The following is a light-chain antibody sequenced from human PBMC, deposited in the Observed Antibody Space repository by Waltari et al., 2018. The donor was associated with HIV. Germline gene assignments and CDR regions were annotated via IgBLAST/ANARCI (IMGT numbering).Light chain of an antibody. J-gene: IGLJ2*01. V-gene: IGLV1-40*01. CDR3: QSYDSTLNAAVV. CDR1: SSKLGAGYA. Sequence: QSVLTQPPPVYGAPGQRVTIYCTGSSSKLGAGYAVHWYQQIPGTAPKLLISGNKNRPSGVPDRFSASKSGTSASLAITGLQPEDEADYFCQSYDSTLNAAVVFGGGTKLTVL. CDR2: GNK.